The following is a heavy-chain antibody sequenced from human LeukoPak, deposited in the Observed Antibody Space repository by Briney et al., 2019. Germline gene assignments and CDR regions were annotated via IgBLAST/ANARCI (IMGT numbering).Heavy chain of an antibody. CDR3: AKDARRLTFAFDY. CDR2: ISFDGSNK. J-gene: IGHJ4*02. Sequence: GGSLRLSCAASGFTFSSYGMHCVRQAPGKGLEWVAVISFDGSNKYYADSVKGRFTISRDNAKNTLYLQTNSLRVEDTAVYYCAKDARRLTFAFDYWAREPWSPSPQ. CDR1: GFTFSSYG. V-gene: IGHV3-30*18. D-gene: IGHD3-10*01.